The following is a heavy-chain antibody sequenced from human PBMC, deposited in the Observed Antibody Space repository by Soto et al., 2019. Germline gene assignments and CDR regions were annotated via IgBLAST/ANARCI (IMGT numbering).Heavy chain of an antibody. CDR2: IVVGNGNT. V-gene: IGHV1-58*01. CDR3: ATASRGYTFGFDS. J-gene: IGHJ4*02. Sequence: SVKVSCKASGFSLSTSTVQWVRQSRGHRLEWIGWIVVGNGNTNFAQNLRQRVTFSRDMSTNTAYMDVNSLRSDDTAMYYCATASRGYTFGFDSRGQGTLVTVSS. CDR1: GFSLSTST. D-gene: IGHD3-16*01.